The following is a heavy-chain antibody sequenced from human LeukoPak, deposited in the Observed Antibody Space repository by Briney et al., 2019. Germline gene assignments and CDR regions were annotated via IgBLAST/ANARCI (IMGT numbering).Heavy chain of an antibody. CDR2: IRSNAAGGTT. CDR3: AQGSGQFLED. D-gene: IGHD2-15*01. Sequence: VRQAPGKGLQWVXRIRSNAAGGTTDLAAPVKGRIIISRDDSKKMAYLQFNSLTTEDTAVYYCAQGSGQFLEDSGQGTLVTVSS. V-gene: IGHV3-15*07. J-gene: IGHJ4*02.